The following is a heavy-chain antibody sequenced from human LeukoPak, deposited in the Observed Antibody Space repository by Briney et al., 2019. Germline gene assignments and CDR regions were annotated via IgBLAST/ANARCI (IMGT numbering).Heavy chain of an antibody. V-gene: IGHV3-74*01. Sequence: GRSLRLSCAASGFTFSDYWMHWVRQAPGKGLVWVSRINSDGTSISYADPVKGRFTISRDNAKNTLYLQMNSLRAEDSAVYYCARDRWNFDYWGQGTLVTVSS. CDR3: ARDRWNFDY. CDR2: INSDGTSI. D-gene: IGHD4-23*01. J-gene: IGHJ4*02. CDR1: GFTFSDYW.